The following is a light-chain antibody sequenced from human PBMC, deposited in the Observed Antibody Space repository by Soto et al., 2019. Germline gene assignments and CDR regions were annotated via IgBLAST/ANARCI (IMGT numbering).Light chain of an antibody. J-gene: IGKJ2*01. CDR2: GAS. V-gene: IGKV3-15*01. CDR1: QSVSSN. CDR3: QQYNNWPPYT. Sequence: EIVMTQSPATLSVSPGGRATLSCRASQSVSSNLAWYQQKPGQAPRLLIYGASTRATGIPARFSGSVSWTEFTLTISSLQSEDFAVYYCQQYNNWPPYTFGQGTKLEIK.